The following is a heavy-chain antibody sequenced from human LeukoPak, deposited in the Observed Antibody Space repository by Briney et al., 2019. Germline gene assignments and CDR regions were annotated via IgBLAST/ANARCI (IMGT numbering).Heavy chain of an antibody. V-gene: IGHV3-74*01. Sequence: TGGSRRLSCAASGFTFSSYWMHWVRQAPGKGLVWVSRIDSDGSSTSNADSVKGRFTISRDNAKNTMYLEMNSLRAEDTAIYYCARGFTIFGVVNDAFVIWGQGTMVTVSS. D-gene: IGHD3-3*01. CDR1: GFTFSSYW. J-gene: IGHJ3*02. CDR3: ARGFTIFGVVNDAFVI. CDR2: IDSDGSST.